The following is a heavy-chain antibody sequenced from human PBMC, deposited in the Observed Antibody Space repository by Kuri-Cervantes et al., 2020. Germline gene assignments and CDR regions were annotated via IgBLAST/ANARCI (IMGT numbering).Heavy chain of an antibody. D-gene: IGHD3-10*01. J-gene: IGHJ6*02. CDR3: ARSITMVRGYGMDV. CDR2: IYSGGST. CDR1: GFTVSSNY. V-gene: IGHV3-53*01. Sequence: GGSLRLSCAASGFTVSSNYMSWVRQAPGKGLEWVSVIYSGGSTYYADSVKGRFTISRDNSKNTLYLQMNSLRAEDTAVYYCARSITMVRGYGMDVWGQGTTVTVSS.